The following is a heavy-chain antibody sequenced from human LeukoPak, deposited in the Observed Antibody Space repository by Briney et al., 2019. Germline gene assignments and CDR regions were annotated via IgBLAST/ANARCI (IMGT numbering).Heavy chain of an antibody. CDR3: ARGYYDSSGFMDY. CDR2: INPNSGGT. Sequence: ASVKVSCKASGYTFTGYYMHWVRQAPGQGLEWMGWINPNSGGTNYAQKFQGWVTMTRDTSISTAYMELSRLRSDDTAVYYCARGYYDSSGFMDYRGQGTLVTVSS. D-gene: IGHD3-22*01. V-gene: IGHV1-2*04. J-gene: IGHJ4*02. CDR1: GYTFTGYY.